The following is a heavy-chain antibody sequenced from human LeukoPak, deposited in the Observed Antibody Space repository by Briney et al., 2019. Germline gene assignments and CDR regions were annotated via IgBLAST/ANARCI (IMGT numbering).Heavy chain of an antibody. Sequence: GGSLRLSCAASGFTFSNYNMNWVRQAPGKGLEWVSYISSSSSTIYYADSVKGRFTISRDNAKNSLYLQMNSLRAEDTAVYYCATGGSGSYYNVAPYYFDYWGQGTLVTVSS. J-gene: IGHJ4*02. CDR2: ISSSSSTI. D-gene: IGHD3-10*01. CDR3: ATGGSGSYYNVAPYYFDY. CDR1: GFTFSNYN. V-gene: IGHV3-48*01.